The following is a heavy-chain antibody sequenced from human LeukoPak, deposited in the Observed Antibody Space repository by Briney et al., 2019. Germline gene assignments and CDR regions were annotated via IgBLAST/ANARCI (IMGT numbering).Heavy chain of an antibody. V-gene: IGHV1-69*04. D-gene: IGHD3-3*01. CDR1: GGTFSSYA. CDR2: INPILGIA. Sequence: SVKVSCKASGGTFSSYAISWVRQAPGQGLEWMGRINPILGIANYAQKFQGRVTITADKSTSTAYMELSSLRSEDTAVYYCAGGSGYYSSYYYYGMDVWGQGTTVTVSS. J-gene: IGHJ6*02. CDR3: AGGSGYYSSYYYYGMDV.